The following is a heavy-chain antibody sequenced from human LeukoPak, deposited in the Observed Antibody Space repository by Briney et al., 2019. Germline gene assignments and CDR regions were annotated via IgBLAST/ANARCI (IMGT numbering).Heavy chain of an antibody. CDR1: GFTFSSYG. J-gene: IGHJ4*02. Sequence: GSLRLSCAASGFTFSSYGMHWVRQAPGKGLEWVAVIWYDGSNKYYADSVKGRFTVSRDNSKNTLYLQMNSLRAEDTAVYYCARDRHTVNFDYWGQGTLVTVSS. CDR2: IWYDGSNK. CDR3: ARDRHTVNFDY. D-gene: IGHD4-17*01. V-gene: IGHV3-33*01.